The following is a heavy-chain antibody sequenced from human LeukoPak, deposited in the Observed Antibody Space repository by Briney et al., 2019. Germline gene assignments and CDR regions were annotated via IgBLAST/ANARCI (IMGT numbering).Heavy chain of an antibody. V-gene: IGHV4-38-2*02. J-gene: IGHJ4*02. CDR1: GYSISSGYY. D-gene: IGHD3-10*01. Sequence: SETLSLTCTVSGYSISSGYYWGWIRQPPGKGLEWIGSIYHSGSTYYNPSLKSRVTISIDTSKNQFSLKLSSVTAADTAVYFCARLFRYYYGSGAPRGYFDYWGQGTLVTVSS. CDR2: IYHSGST. CDR3: ARLFRYYYGSGAPRGYFDY.